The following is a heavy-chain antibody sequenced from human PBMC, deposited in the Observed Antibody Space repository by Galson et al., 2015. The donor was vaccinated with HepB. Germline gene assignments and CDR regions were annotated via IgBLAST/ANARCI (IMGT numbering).Heavy chain of an antibody. Sequence: SLRLSCAASGFTFSDYYMSWIRQAPGKGLEWVSYISSSGSTIYYADSVKGRFTISRDNAKNSLYLQMNSLRAEDTAVYYCARFHEPYYYDSSGYYWGQGTLVTVSS. CDR2: ISSSGSTI. D-gene: IGHD3-22*01. CDR3: ARFHEPYYYDSSGYY. V-gene: IGHV3-11*01. J-gene: IGHJ4*02. CDR1: GFTFSDYY.